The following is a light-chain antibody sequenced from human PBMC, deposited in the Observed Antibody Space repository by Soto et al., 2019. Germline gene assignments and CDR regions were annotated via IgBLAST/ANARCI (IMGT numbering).Light chain of an antibody. Sequence: QSALTQPASVSGSPGQSITISCTGSPDLVSWYQQHPGSAPKLLIDEDTKRPSAVSERFSGSRSGNTASLTISGLQADDEADYYCQSYDSSLTGYYVFGTGTKLTVL. CDR1: SPDL. CDR2: EDT. CDR3: QSYDSSLTGYYV. J-gene: IGLJ1*01. V-gene: IGLV2-14*02.